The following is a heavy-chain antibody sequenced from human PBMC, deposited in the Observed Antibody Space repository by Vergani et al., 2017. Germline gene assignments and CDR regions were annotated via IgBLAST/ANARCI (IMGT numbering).Heavy chain of an antibody. D-gene: IGHD1-20*01. V-gene: IGHV6-1*01. CDR3: ARERYNCKSHSYPFDY. Sequence: QVQLQQSGPGLVKPSQTLSLTCAISGDSVSSNSAAWDWTRQSPSRGLEWLGRTYYRSKWYNDYAVSVKSRITINPDTSKNQFSLQLNSVTPEDTAVYYCARERYNCKSHSYPFDYWGQGTLVTVSS. J-gene: IGHJ4*02. CDR1: GDSVSSNSAA. CDR2: TYYRSKWYN.